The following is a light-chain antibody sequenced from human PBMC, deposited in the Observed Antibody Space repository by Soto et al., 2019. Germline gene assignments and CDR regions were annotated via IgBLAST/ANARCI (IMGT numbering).Light chain of an antibody. V-gene: IGKV1-39*01. CDR3: QQYYSYPPWT. CDR2: AAS. Sequence: DIQMTQSPSSLSASVGDRVTITCRASQSISTYLHWYQQKPGKAPNLLIYAASTLQSGVPSRFSGSGSGTDFTLTIICLQSEDFATYYCQQYYSYPPWTFGQGTKVDIK. J-gene: IGKJ1*01. CDR1: QSISTY.